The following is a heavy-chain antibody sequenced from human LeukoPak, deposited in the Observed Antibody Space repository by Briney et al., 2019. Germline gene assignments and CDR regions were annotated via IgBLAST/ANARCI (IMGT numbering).Heavy chain of an antibody. V-gene: IGHV3-30*18. Sequence: GGSLRLSCAASGFTFSSYGMPWVRQAPGKGLEWVAVISYDGSNKYYADSVKGRFTISRDNSKNTLYLQMNSLRGEDTAVYYCAKTPGAINYYFDYWGQGTLVTVSS. CDR2: ISYDGSNK. J-gene: IGHJ4*02. CDR1: GFTFSSYG. D-gene: IGHD2-2*01. CDR3: AKTPGAINYYFDY.